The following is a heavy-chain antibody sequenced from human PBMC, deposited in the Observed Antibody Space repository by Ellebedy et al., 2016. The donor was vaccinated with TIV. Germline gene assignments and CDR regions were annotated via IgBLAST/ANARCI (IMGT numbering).Heavy chain of an antibody. CDR2: VYHSGHT. Sequence: MPSETLSLTCGVSGGSINSDNYWSWVRQSPGRGLEWIGEVYHSGHTNYNPSLRSRVSISVDTSKNQFSLKLSSVTAADTAVYYCASGRWLPLPGSWGQGTLVTVSS. CDR3: ASGRWLPLPGS. CDR1: GGSINSDNY. D-gene: IGHD5-24*01. J-gene: IGHJ5*02. V-gene: IGHV4-4*02.